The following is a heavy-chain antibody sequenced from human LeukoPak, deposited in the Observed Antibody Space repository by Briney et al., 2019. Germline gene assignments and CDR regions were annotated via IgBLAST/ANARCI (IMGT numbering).Heavy chain of an antibody. V-gene: IGHV3-23*01. Sequence: PGGSLRLSCAASGFTFSDYATGWVRQAPGKGLEWVSAISGSGGSTYYADSVKGRFTISRDNSKSTLYLQMNSLSAEDTAVYYCAKDKTNSGYSPFDYWGQGTLVTVSS. D-gene: IGHD3-22*01. CDR2: ISGSGGST. J-gene: IGHJ4*02. CDR3: AKDKTNSGYSPFDY. CDR1: GFTFSDYA.